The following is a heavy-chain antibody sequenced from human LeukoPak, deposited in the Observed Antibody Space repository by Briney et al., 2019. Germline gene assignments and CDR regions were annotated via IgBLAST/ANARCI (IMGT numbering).Heavy chain of an antibody. Sequence: GGSLRLSCAASGFTVSSNYMSWVRQAPGKGLEWVSVIYSGGSTYYADSVKGRFTISRHNSKNTLYLQMNSLRAEDTAVCYCAVQLWAKKTDYWGQGTLVTVSS. D-gene: IGHD5-18*01. CDR1: GFTVSSNY. J-gene: IGHJ4*02. CDR3: AVQLWAKKTDY. CDR2: IYSGGST. V-gene: IGHV3-53*04.